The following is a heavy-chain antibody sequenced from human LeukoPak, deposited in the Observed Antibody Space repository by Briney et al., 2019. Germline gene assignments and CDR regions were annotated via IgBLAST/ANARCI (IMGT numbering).Heavy chain of an antibody. CDR2: ISDAGRND. CDR3: ARWFGERVIDN. D-gene: IGHD3-10*01. Sequence: GGSLRLSCAASGFTFSDYYMSWIRQAPGKGPEWVAVISDAGRNDNYGDSVKGRFAISKDNSRNMLYLQMNSLRPEDTAVYYCARWFGERVIDNWGQGILVTVSS. V-gene: IGHV3-30*03. CDR1: GFTFSDYY. J-gene: IGHJ4*02.